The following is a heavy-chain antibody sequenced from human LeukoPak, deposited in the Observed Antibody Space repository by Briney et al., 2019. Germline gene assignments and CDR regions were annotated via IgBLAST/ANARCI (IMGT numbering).Heavy chain of an antibody. J-gene: IGHJ4*02. D-gene: IGHD2/OR15-2a*01. Sequence: GGSLRLSCAASGFTFSSYAMSWVRQAPGKGLEWVSDISSSGGATYYADSVKGRFTISRDNSKNTVYLQMNSLRAEDTAVYYCAKLPLAMKYFDYWGQGTLVTVSS. V-gene: IGHV3-23*01. CDR1: GFTFSSYA. CDR3: AKLPLAMKYFDY. CDR2: ISSSGGAT.